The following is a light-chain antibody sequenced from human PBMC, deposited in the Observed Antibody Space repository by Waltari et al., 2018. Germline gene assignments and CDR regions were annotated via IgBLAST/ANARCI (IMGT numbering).Light chain of an antibody. Sequence: GDRVTLTCRASQGISSRLAWYQQKPGKAPQLLISDASSLHSGVPSRFSGSGSGTDFTLTISSLQPEDFATYYCLQVNSFPRTFGQGTKVEVK. V-gene: IGKV1-12*01. CDR2: DAS. J-gene: IGKJ1*01. CDR1: QGISSR. CDR3: LQVNSFPRT.